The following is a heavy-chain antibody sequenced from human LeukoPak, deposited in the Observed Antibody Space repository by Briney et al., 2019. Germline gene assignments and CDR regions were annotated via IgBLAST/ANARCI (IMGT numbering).Heavy chain of an antibody. V-gene: IGHV3-30*04. CDR3: ARESYGDFYFDY. CDR2: ISKDGSIT. CDR1: RVTFSSYS. Sequence: AGGSLRLSCAASRVTFSSYSMHWVRQAPGKGLEWVALISKDGSITFYADSVKGRFTISRDNSKNTLYLQINSLRTEDTSVYFCARESYGDFYFDYWGQGTLVTVSS. J-gene: IGHJ4*02. D-gene: IGHD4-17*01.